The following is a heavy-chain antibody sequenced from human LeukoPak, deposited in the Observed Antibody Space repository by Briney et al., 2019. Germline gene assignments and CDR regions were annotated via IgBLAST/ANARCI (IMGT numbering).Heavy chain of an antibody. CDR2: INSRSTTI. V-gene: IGHV3-48*01. Sequence: GGSLRLSCAASGFTFSTYSMNWVRQAPGKGLEWVSYINSRSTTIYYADAVKGRSTISRDNAKNLLYLEMNSLKAEDTAVYFCAGSGARADYWGPGTLVIVSS. CDR3: AGSGARADY. CDR1: GFTFSTYS. J-gene: IGHJ4*02. D-gene: IGHD1-26*01.